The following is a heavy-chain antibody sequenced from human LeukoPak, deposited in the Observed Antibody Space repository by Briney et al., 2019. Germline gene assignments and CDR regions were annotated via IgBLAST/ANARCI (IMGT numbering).Heavy chain of an antibody. CDR1: GFTFDDYA. CDR3: AKAKKTTVPYYFDY. Sequence: PGRSLRLSCAASGFTFDDYAMHWVRQAPGKGLEWVSGISWNSGSIGYADSVKGRFTISRDNAKNSLYLQMNSLRAEDTALYYCAKAKKTTVPYYFDYWGQGTLVTVSS. CDR2: ISWNSGSI. V-gene: IGHV3-9*01. J-gene: IGHJ4*02. D-gene: IGHD4-17*01.